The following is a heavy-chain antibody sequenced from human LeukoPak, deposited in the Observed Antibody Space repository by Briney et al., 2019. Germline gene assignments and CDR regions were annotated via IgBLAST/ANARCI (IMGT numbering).Heavy chain of an antibody. CDR3: ASHDRVPLYQHGMDV. D-gene: IGHD3-10*01. Sequence: SETLSLTCTVPGGSISGYYWSYTRQSPGQGLEWIGYIFSSGSTLYNPSLRGRVTLSVDTSRNDISLKLTSVTAADTAVYYCASHDRVPLYQHGMDVWGQGTTVTVSS. V-gene: IGHV4-59*08. J-gene: IGHJ6*02. CDR1: GGSISGYY. CDR2: IFSSGST.